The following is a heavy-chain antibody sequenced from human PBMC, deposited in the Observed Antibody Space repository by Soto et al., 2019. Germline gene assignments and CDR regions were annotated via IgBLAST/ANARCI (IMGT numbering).Heavy chain of an antibody. D-gene: IGHD6-13*01. V-gene: IGHV3-21*01. CDR1: GFTFSSYS. Sequence: PVGSLRLSCAASGFTFSSYSMNWVRQAPGKGLEWVSSISSSSSYIYYADSVKGRFTISRGNAKNSLYLQMNSLRAEDTAVYYCARDPAYSSSWSDYYYYGMDVWGQGTTVTVSS. CDR2: ISSSSSYI. CDR3: ARDPAYSSSWSDYYYYGMDV. J-gene: IGHJ6*02.